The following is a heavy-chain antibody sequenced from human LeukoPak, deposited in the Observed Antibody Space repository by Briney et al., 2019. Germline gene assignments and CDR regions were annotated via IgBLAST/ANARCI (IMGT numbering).Heavy chain of an antibody. V-gene: IGHV3-11*01. CDR1: GFTFSDYY. Sequence: GGSLRLSCAASGFTFSDYYMSWIRQAPGKGLEWVSYISSSGSTIYYADSVKGRFTISRDNAKNSLYLQMNSLRAEDTAVYYCARDGEWSPTAHFDLWGRGTLVTVSS. D-gene: IGHD3-3*01. CDR2: ISSSGSTI. J-gene: IGHJ2*01. CDR3: ARDGEWSPTAHFDL.